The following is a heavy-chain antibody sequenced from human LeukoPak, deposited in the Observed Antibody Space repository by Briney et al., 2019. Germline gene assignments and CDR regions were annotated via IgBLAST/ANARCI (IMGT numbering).Heavy chain of an antibody. CDR2: ISYDGSNK. Sequence: GGSLRLSCAASGFTFSSYAMHWVRQAPGKGLEWVAVISYDGSNKYYADSVKGRFTISRDNSKNTLYLKMNSLRAEDTAVYYCARGYNWNGADAFDIWGQGTMVTVSS. J-gene: IGHJ3*02. CDR3: ARGYNWNGADAFDI. CDR1: GFTFSSYA. D-gene: IGHD1-20*01. V-gene: IGHV3-30*04.